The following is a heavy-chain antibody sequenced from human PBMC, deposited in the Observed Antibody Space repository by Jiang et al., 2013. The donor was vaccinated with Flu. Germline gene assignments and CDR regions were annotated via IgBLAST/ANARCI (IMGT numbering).Heavy chain of an antibody. V-gene: IGHV3-9*01. J-gene: IGHJ4*02. CDR2: ISWNSDGI. CDR1: RFSFDDYA. D-gene: IGHD3-3*01. Sequence: GGLVQPGRSLRLSCAASRFSFDDYAMHWVRQAPGKGLEWVSGISWNSDGIGYADSVKGRFTISRDNAKNFLYLQMNSLRVDDTAMYYCAKARGDYFNGFDYWGQGTLVTVSS. CDR3: AKARGDYFNGFDY.